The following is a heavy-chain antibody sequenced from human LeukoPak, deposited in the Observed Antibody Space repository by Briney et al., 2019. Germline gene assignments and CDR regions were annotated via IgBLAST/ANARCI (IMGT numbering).Heavy chain of an antibody. CDR3: ARPSTGATTDAFDI. J-gene: IGHJ3*02. CDR2: IGSRGGYI. D-gene: IGHD7-27*01. Sequence: GGSLRLSCAASGFNFSIFNMDWVRQAPGKGLEWVSSIGSRGGYIYYADSMKGRFTISRDNAKNSLYLQMNSLRAEDTAVYYCARPSTGATTDAFDIWGLGTMVTVSS. V-gene: IGHV3-21*01. CDR1: GFNFSIFN.